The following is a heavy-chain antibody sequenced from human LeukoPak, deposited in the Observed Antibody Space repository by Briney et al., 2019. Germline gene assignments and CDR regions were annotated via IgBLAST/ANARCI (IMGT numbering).Heavy chain of an antibody. CDR3: ARLFPATGTPYYYIMDV. D-gene: IGHD6-13*01. Sequence: SETLSLTCTVSGGSISNYYWSWIRQPAGKGLEWIGRFYSSGSYNYNPSLKGRVTMSVDTSKNQSSLRLSSVTAADTAVYYCARLFPATGTPYYYIMDVWGQGTTVTVSS. V-gene: IGHV4-4*07. CDR2: FYSSGSY. J-gene: IGHJ6*02. CDR1: GGSISNYY.